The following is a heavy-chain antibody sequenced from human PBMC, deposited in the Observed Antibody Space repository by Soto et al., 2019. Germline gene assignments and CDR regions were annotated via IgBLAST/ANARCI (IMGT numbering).Heavy chain of an antibody. V-gene: IGHV1-18*04. J-gene: IGHJ4*02. CDR1: GYTFTNYG. Sequence: ASVKVSCKASGYTFTNYGITWVRQAPGRGLEWMGWSSTYNSNTNYAQRFQDRVTITADKSTSTAYMEVSSLRSEDTAVYYCARERSRYDRSGYYRPDYWGQGTLVTVSS. CDR2: SSTYNSNT. D-gene: IGHD3-22*01. CDR3: ARERSRYDRSGYYRPDY.